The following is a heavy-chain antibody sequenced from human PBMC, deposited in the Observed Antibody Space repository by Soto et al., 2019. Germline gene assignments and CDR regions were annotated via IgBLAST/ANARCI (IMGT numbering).Heavy chain of an antibody. D-gene: IGHD3-3*01. J-gene: IGHJ6*02. CDR3: APSVRKVLRFLEWLSPPDYYYGMDV. CDR1: GGSVGSGSYY. V-gene: IGHV4-61*01. CDR2: IYYSGST. Sequence: SETLSLTCTVSGGSVGSGSYYWSWIRQPPGKGLEWIGYIYYSGSTNYNPSLKSRVTISVDTSTNQFSLKLSSVTAADTAVYYCAPSVRKVLRFLEWLSPPDYYYGMDVWGQGTTVTVSS.